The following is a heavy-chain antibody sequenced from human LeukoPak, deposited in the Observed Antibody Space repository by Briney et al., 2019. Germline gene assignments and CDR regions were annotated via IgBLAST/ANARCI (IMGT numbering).Heavy chain of an antibody. V-gene: IGHV3-74*01. CDR1: GFTFSSYW. CDR3: ARGHPRTVTTWYFDL. Sequence: GGSLRLSCAASGFTFSSYWMHWVRQAPGKGLVWVSRINSDGSSTSYADSVKGRFTISRDNAKNTLYLQMNSLRAEDTAVYYCARGHPRTVTTWYFDLWGRGTLVTVSS. CDR2: INSDGSST. J-gene: IGHJ2*01. D-gene: IGHD4-17*01.